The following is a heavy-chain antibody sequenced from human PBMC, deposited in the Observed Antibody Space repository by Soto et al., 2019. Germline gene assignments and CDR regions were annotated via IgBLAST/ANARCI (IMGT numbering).Heavy chain of an antibody. CDR2: IIPIFGTA. D-gene: IGHD3-22*01. CDR3: ARSPRRAYDSSGYYPFDAFDI. V-gene: IGHV1-69*12. J-gene: IGHJ3*02. CDR1: GGTFSSYA. Sequence: QVQLVQSGAEVKKPGSSVKVSCKASGGTFSSYAISWVRQAPGQGLEWMGGIIPIFGTANYAQKFQGRVTITADESTSTAYMELSSLRSEDTAVYYCARSPRRAYDSSGYYPFDAFDIWGQGTMVTVSS.